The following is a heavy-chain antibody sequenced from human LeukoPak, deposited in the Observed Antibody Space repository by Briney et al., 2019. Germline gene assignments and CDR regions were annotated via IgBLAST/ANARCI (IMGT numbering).Heavy chain of an antibody. V-gene: IGHV3-30*02. Sequence: GGSLRLSCAASGFTFSSYGMHWVRQAPGKGLEWVAFIRYDGSNKYYADSVKGRFTISRDNSKNTLYLQMNSLRAEDAAVYYCAKWVKVVALWDYFDYWGQGTLVTVSS. D-gene: IGHD1-26*01. CDR2: IRYDGSNK. J-gene: IGHJ4*02. CDR1: GFTFSSYG. CDR3: AKWVKVVALWDYFDY.